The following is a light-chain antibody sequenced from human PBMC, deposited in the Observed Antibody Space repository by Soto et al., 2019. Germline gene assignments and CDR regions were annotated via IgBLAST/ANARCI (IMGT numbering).Light chain of an antibody. J-gene: IGKJ2*01. CDR1: QSIVSY. V-gene: IGKV1-39*01. CDR3: QQSYNAPYT. CDR2: AAA. Sequence: DIQMTQSPSSLSASVGDRVTITCRASQSIVSYLNWYQQKPGKAPKLLIYAAASLQSGVPSRFSGSGSGTELTLTIRSLQPEDFATYHCQQSYNAPYTFGQGTKLEIK.